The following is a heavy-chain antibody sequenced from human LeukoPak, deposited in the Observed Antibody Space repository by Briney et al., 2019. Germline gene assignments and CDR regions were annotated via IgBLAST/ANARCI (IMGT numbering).Heavy chain of an antibody. CDR1: GFTFSYFW. J-gene: IGHJ5*02. V-gene: IGHV3-74*01. CDR3: ASLDTAKQPLANH. D-gene: IGHD5-18*01. Sequence: PGGSLRLSCAASGFTFSYFWMHWFRQTPGKGLVWVSCTNTDGSYSSYADSVKGRFTISKNSAKNSLYLQMNTLRVEDTAMYYCASLDTAKQPLANHWGQGTLVTVSS. CDR2: TNTDGSYS.